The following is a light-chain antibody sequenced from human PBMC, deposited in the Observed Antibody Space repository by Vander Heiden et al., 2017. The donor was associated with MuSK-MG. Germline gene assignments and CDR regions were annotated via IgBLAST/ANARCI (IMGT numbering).Light chain of an antibody. J-gene: IGKJ1*01. V-gene: IGKV1-16*02. CDR1: QDINNF. CDR2: AAS. CDR3: QQYKNYPRT. Sequence: DIQMTQSPSSLSASVGDRVTITCRASQDINNFLAWFQQKPGRAPKSLIYAASSLQSGVPSKFSGSGSGTDFTLTINSLQPEDFATYYCQQYKNYPRTFGQGTKVEIK.